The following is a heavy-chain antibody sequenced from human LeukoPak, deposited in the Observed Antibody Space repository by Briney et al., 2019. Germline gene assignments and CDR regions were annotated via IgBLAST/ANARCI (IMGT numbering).Heavy chain of an antibody. D-gene: IGHD4/OR15-4a*01. Sequence: GGTLRLSCAASGFTFSSYGMSWVRQAPGKGLEWVSTISSSGGSTYYADSVKGRFTISRDNSKNTLYLQMNSLRAEDTAVYYCARRAGAYSHPYDYWGQGTLVTVSS. CDR1: GFTFSSYG. J-gene: IGHJ4*02. V-gene: IGHV3-23*01. CDR2: ISSSGGST. CDR3: ARRAGAYSHPYDY.